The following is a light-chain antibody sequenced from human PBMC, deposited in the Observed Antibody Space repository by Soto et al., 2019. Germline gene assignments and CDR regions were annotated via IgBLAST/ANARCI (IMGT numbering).Light chain of an antibody. J-gene: IGLJ3*02. CDR1: SGSIASNY. V-gene: IGLV6-57*01. CDR2: EDN. Sequence: NIMLTQPHSVSASPGKTVIISCTRSSGSIASNYVQWYQQRPGSSPTTVIYEDNQRPSGVPDRFSGSIDSSSNSASLTISGLETEDEADYYCQSYDATNQVFGGGSKLTVL. CDR3: QSYDATNQV.